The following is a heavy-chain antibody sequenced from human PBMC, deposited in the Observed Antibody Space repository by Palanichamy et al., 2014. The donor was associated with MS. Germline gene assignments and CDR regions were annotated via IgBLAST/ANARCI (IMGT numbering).Heavy chain of an antibody. J-gene: IGHJ4*02. Sequence: QVQLQESGPGLVKPWETLSLTCTVSGGSISGYYWSWIRQPPGKGLEYIGFVHYSGRTDYNASLKSRITISADMSKNQFSLKMRSVTAADTAVYYCARYASGSYYWDYWGQGTPVIVSS. CDR1: GGSISGYY. CDR3: ARYASGSYYWDY. V-gene: IGHV4-59*01. D-gene: IGHD3-10*01. CDR2: VHYSGRT.